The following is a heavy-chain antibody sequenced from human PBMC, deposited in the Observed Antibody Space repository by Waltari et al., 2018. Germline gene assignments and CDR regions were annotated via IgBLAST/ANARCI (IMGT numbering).Heavy chain of an antibody. CDR3: ARVWGGAFDI. CDR2: ISNDGSSP. D-gene: IGHD7-27*01. V-gene: IGHV3-74*01. Sequence: EVQLVESGGGLVQPGGSLRLSCAASGFTFSSYWVHWVRQAPGKGLVWVSRISNDGSSPTYADSVKGRFTISRDNAKNTLYLQMNSLRAEDTAVYYCARVWGGAFDIWGQGTMVTVSS. J-gene: IGHJ3*02. CDR1: GFTFSSYW.